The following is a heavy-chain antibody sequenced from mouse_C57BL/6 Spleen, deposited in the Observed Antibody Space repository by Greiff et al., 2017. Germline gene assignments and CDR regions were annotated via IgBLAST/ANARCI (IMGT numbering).Heavy chain of an antibody. CDR1: GYTFTSYW. J-gene: IGHJ4*01. V-gene: IGHV1-55*01. Sequence: QVQLKQPGAELVKPGASVKMSCKASGYTFTSYWITWVKQRPGQGLEWIGDIYPGSGSTNYNEKFKSKATLTVDTSSSTAYMQLSSLTSEDSAVYYCARGDIRYSNYAMDYWGQGTSVTVSS. CDR3: ARGDIRYSNYAMDY. D-gene: IGHD2-5*01. CDR2: IYPGSGST.